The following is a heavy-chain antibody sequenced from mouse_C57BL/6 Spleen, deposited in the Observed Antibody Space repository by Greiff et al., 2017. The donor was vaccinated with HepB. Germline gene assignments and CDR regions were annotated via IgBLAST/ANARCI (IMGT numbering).Heavy chain of an antibody. D-gene: IGHD1-1*01. CDR3: ARGPTGYYFDY. Sequence: QVQLQQSGAELVKPGASVKLSCKASGYTFTSYWMHWVKQRPGQGLEWIGMIHPNSGSTNYNEKFKSKATLTVDKSSSTAYMQLSSLTSEDSAVYYCARGPTGYYFDYWGQGTTLTVSS. CDR1: GYTFTSYW. V-gene: IGHV1-64*01. CDR2: IHPNSGST. J-gene: IGHJ2*01.